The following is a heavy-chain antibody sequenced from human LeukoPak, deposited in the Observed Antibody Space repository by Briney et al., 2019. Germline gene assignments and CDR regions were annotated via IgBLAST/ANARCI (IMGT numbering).Heavy chain of an antibody. V-gene: IGHV4-39*01. CDR1: GGSISSSSYF. CDR3: ARYYGDYAEATPLYYFDY. J-gene: IGHJ4*02. Sequence: SETLSLTCTVSGGSISSSSYFWGWIRQPPGKGLEWIGNIYYTGSTYYNPSLKSRVTISVDTSQNQFSLKLNSVTAADTAVYYCARYYGDYAEATPLYYFDYWGQGTLVTVSS. CDR2: IYYTGST. D-gene: IGHD4-17*01.